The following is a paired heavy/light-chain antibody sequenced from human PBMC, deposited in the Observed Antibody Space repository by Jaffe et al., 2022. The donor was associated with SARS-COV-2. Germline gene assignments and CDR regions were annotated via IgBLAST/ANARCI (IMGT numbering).Light chain of an antibody. CDR2: GTS. J-gene: IGKJ2*02. CDR3: QTYGSSPRT. V-gene: IGKV3-20*01. CDR1: QSVSRSY. Sequence: EIVLTQSPGTLSLSPGERATLSCRASQSVSRSYLAWYQQKPGQAPRLLIYGTSNRATGIPDRFSGSGSGTDFTLSISRLEPEDFAVYYCQTYGSSPRTFGQGTKLEIK.
Heavy chain of an antibody. D-gene: IGHD2-2*01. V-gene: IGHV3-30*04. CDR1: EFTFSSYA. CDR2: ISYDGSNQ. Sequence: QVQLEQSGGGVVQPGKSLRVSCVVSEFTFSSYAMHWVRQAPGKGLEWVALISYDGSNQFYADSVKGRFTISRDNSKNTLYLEMNSLRAEDAAVYFCASDFCSSTSCYVGGAFDFWGQGTTVTVSS. J-gene: IGHJ3*01. CDR3: ASDFCSSTSCYVGGAFDF.